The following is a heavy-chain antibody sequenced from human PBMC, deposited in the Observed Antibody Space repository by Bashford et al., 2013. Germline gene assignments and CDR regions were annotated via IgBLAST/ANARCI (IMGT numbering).Heavy chain of an antibody. CDR3: ARVGYSSPVDY. V-gene: IGHV5-51*01. J-gene: IGHJ4*02. D-gene: IGHD6-19*01. Sequence: WVXQMPGRTWSGWGVIYPGDSDTRYSPSFQGQVTISADKSISTAYLQMNSLKTEDTAVYYCARVGYSSPVDYWGQGTLVTVSS. CDR2: IYPGDSDT.